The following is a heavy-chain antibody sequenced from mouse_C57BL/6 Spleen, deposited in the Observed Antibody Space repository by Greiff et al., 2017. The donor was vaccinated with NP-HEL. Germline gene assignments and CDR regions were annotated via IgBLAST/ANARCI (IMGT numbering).Heavy chain of an antibody. CDR3: ARGSNLYYYAMDY. CDR2: IYPSDSET. CDR1: GYTFTSYW. J-gene: IGHJ4*01. V-gene: IGHV1-61*01. Sequence: QVQLQQPGAELVRPGSSVKLSCKASGYTFTSYWMDWVKQRPGQGLEWIGNIYPSDSETHYNQKFKDKATLTVDKSSSTAYMQLSSLTSEDSAVYYCARGSNLYYYAMDYWGQGTSVTVSS. D-gene: IGHD2-5*01.